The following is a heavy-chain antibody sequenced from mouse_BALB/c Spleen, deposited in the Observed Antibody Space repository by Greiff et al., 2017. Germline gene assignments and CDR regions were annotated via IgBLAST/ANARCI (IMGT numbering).Heavy chain of an antibody. V-gene: IGHV5-9-4*01. CDR1: RFTFSSYA. J-gene: IGHJ1*01. CDR3: ARDPIYYGSSGWYFDV. Sequence: EVKLVESGGGLVKPGGSLKLSCAASRFTFSSYAMSWVRQSPEKRLEWVAEISSGDSYTYYPDTVTGRFTISRDNAKNTLYLEMSSLRSEDTAMYYCARDPIYYGSSGWYFDVWGAGTTVTVSA. CDR2: ISSGDSYT. D-gene: IGHD1-1*01.